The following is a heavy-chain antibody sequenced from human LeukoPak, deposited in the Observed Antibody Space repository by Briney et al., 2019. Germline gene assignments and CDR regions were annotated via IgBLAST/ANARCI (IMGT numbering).Heavy chain of an antibody. Sequence: GGSLRLSCAASGFTFSSYAMHWVRQAPGKGLEWVAVISYDGSNKYYADSVKGRFTISRDNSKNTLYLQMNSLRAEDTAVYYCARSYGYSGSYYFDYWGQGTLVTVSS. J-gene: IGHJ4*02. CDR2: ISYDGSNK. V-gene: IGHV3-30*04. CDR3: ARSYGYSGSYYFDY. D-gene: IGHD1-26*01. CDR1: GFTFSSYA.